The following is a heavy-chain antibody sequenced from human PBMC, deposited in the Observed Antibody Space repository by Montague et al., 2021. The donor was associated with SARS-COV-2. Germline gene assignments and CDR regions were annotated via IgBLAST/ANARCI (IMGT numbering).Heavy chain of an antibody. J-gene: IGHJ6*02. V-gene: IGHV4-34*01. Sequence: SETLSLTCAVYGGSFSGYYWSWIRQPPGKGLEWIGEINHSGSTNYNPSLKSRVTISVDTSKNRFSLKLSSVTAADTAVYYCARGRTGTTFYYYYYYGMDVWGQGTTVTVSS. CDR1: GGSFSGYY. D-gene: IGHD1-7*01. CDR3: ARGRTGTTFYYYYYYGMDV. CDR2: INHSGST.